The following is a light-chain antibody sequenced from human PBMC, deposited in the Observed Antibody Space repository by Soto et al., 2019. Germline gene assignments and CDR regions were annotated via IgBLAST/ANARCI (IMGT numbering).Light chain of an antibody. CDR1: QSVTSSY. J-gene: IGKJ4*01. V-gene: IGKV3-20*01. CDR3: QQYGSSPLT. Sequence: EIVLTQSPGTLSLSPGERATLSCRASQSVTSSYLAWYQQKPGQATRLIIYGASSRATGIPDRFSGSGSWTAFTITISRLEPEDYAVYYCQQYGSSPLTIGGGTKVEIK. CDR2: GAS.